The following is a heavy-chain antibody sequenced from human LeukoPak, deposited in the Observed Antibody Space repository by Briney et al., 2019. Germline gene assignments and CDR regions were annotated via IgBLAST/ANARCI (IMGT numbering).Heavy chain of an antibody. J-gene: IGHJ5*02. CDR3: ARWQPGFDP. CDR2: IKQDGSEK. CDR1: GFTFSNYW. Sequence: GGSLRLSCAASGFTFSNYWMSWVRQAPGKGLEWVAHIKQDGSEKYYVDSVEGRFAISRDNAQNSLYLQMNSLRVEDTAMYYCARWQPGFDPWGQGTLVTVSS. D-gene: IGHD6-13*01. V-gene: IGHV3-7*01.